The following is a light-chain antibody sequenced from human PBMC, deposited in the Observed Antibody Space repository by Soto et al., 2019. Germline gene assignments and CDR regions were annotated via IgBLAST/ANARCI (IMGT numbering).Light chain of an antibody. V-gene: IGKV1-39*01. CDR3: QQSFITPPLT. CDR1: QSISTY. J-gene: IGKJ4*01. CDR2: GAS. Sequence: DIQMTQSPSSLSASIGDRITITCRARQSISTYLNWYQQKPGKAPRLLIYGASTLQNGVPSRFSGSGSATDYALTIRSLQPEEFATYDYQQSFITPPLTFGGETKVAMK.